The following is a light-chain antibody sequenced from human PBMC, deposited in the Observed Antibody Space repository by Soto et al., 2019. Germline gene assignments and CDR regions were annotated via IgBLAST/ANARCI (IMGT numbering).Light chain of an antibody. CDR1: SSNIGSNY. J-gene: IGLJ2*01. CDR3: AAWDDTLSGLV. Sequence: QLVLTQPPSASGTPGQTVTISCSGRSSNIGSNYVYWYQQLPGTTPRLLMYRADQRPSGVPDRFSGSKSGTSASLAISGLRSEDEADYYCAAWDDTLSGLVFGGGTKLTVL. CDR2: RAD. V-gene: IGLV1-47*01.